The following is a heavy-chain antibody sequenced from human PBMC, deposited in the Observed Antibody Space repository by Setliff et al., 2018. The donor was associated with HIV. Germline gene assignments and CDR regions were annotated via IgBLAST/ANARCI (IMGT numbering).Heavy chain of an antibody. CDR2: INHSGST. D-gene: IGHD6-13*01. CDR3: TRAEQQLPYYYYYYGMDV. Sequence: KASETLSLTCAVSGGAIDDINWWNWVRQSPGKGLEWIGEINHSGSTNYNPSLKSRVTISVDTSKNQFSLKLSSVTAADTAVYYCTRAEQQLPYYYYYYGMDVWGQGTTVTVSS. CDR1: GGAIDDINW. J-gene: IGHJ6*02. V-gene: IGHV4-4*02.